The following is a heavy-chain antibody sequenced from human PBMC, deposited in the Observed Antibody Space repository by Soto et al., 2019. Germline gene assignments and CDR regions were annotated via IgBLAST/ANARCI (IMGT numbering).Heavy chain of an antibody. CDR2: INSDGSST. Sequence: GGSLRLSCAASGFTFSSYWMHWVRQAPGKGLVWVSRINSDGSSTSYADSVKGRFTISRDNAKNTLYLQMNSLRAEDTAVYYCAREDYVFARFDYWGQGTLVTVSS. V-gene: IGHV3-74*01. CDR1: GFTFSSYW. J-gene: IGHJ4*02. CDR3: AREDYVFARFDY. D-gene: IGHD4-17*01.